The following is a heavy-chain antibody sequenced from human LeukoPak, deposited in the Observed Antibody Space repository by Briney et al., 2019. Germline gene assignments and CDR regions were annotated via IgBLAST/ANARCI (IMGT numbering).Heavy chain of an antibody. D-gene: IGHD3-10*01. CDR2: INHSGST. CDR1: GGSISTSNYY. J-gene: IGHJ6*03. Sequence: SETLSLTCTVSGGSISTSNYYWGWIRQPPGKGLEWIGEINHSGSTNYNPSLKSRVTISVDTSKNQFSLKLSSVTAADTAVYYCARSRFYYYGSGSYHYYYMDVWGKGTTVTVSS. V-gene: IGHV4-39*07. CDR3: ARSRFYYYGSGSYHYYYMDV.